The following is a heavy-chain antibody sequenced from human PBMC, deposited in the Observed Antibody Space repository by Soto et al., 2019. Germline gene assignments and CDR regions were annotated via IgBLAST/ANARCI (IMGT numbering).Heavy chain of an antibody. CDR2: INPNSGGT. CDR3: ARVGSGWYGGYNWFDP. V-gene: IGHV1-2*04. Sequence: QVQLVQSGAEVKKPGASVKVSCKASGYTFTGYYMHWVRQAPGQGLEWMGWINPNSGGTNNAQKFQGWVTMTRDTSISTAYMELSSLRSDDTAVYYCARVGSGWYGGYNWFDPWGQGTLVTVSS. CDR1: GYTFTGYY. J-gene: IGHJ5*02. D-gene: IGHD6-19*01.